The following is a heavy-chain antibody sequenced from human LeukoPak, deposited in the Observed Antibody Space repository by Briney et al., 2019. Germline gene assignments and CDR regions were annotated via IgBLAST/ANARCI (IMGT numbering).Heavy chain of an antibody. CDR2: INPNSGGT. CDR3: AREGDLGYCSGGSCYVLMFDY. J-gene: IGHJ4*02. V-gene: IGHV1-2*02. Sequence: GASVKVSCKASGYTFTGYYMHWVRQAPGQGLEWMGWINPNSGGTNYAQKSQGRVTMTRDTSISTAYMELSRLRSDDTAVYYCAREGDLGYCSGGSCYVLMFDYWGQGTLVTVSS. D-gene: IGHD2-15*01. CDR1: GYTFTGYY.